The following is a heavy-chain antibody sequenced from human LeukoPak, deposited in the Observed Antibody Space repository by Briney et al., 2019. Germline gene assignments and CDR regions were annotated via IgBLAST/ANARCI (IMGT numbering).Heavy chain of an antibody. V-gene: IGHV3-23*01. CDR3: ARDLSVAMA. Sequence: GGSLRLSCAASGFTFSNHAMTWVRQAPGKGLEWVSTITSGGGATFYADSVRGRFTISRDNSKNTLYLQMNSLRTDDTAVYHCARDLSVAMAWGQGTLVTVSS. CDR1: GFTFSNHA. CDR2: ITSGGGAT. J-gene: IGHJ5*02. D-gene: IGHD2-15*01.